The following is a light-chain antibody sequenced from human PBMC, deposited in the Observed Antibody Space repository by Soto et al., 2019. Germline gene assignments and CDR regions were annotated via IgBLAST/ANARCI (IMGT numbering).Light chain of an antibody. CDR2: DVS. CDR1: SSDIGAYNF. V-gene: IGLV2-8*01. Sequence: QSALTQPPSASGSPGQSVTISCTGTSSDIGAYNFVSWYQQHPGKAPKLMIYDVSERPSGVPDRFSGSKSGNTASLTVSGIQAEYEAEYYCSSYTGSVIIFGGGTKLTVL. J-gene: IGLJ2*01. CDR3: SSYTGSVII.